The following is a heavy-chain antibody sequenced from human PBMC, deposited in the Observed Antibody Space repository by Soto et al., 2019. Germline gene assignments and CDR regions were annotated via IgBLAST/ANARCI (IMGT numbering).Heavy chain of an antibody. V-gene: IGHV3-53*04. CDR3: ARDLRLVGFGEHDL. D-gene: IGHD3-10*01. CDR2: IYIGGTT. Sequence: EVQLVESGGGLVQPGGSLRLSCAASGFTVSSNYMSWVRQAPGKGLEWVSVIYIGGTTYYADSVRGRFTISRDDSKNTLDLQMNSLRADDAAVYYCARDLRLVGFGEHDLWGRGTLVTVSS. CDR1: GFTVSSNY. J-gene: IGHJ2*01.